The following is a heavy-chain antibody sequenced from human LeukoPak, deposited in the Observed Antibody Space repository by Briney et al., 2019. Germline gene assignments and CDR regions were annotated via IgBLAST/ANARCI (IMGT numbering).Heavy chain of an antibody. V-gene: IGHV3-66*04. Sequence: GGSLRLSCAASGFTVSSNYMSWVRQAPGKGLEWVSVIYSGGSAYYADSVKGRFTISRDNSKNTLYLQMNSLRAEDTAVYYCARLYYGSGTTNDYWGQGTLVTVSS. CDR3: ARLYYGSGTTNDY. J-gene: IGHJ4*02. CDR2: IYSGGSA. CDR1: GFTVSSNY. D-gene: IGHD3-10*01.